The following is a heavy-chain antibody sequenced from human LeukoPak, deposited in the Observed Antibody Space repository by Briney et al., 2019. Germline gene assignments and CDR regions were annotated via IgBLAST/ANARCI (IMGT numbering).Heavy chain of an antibody. CDR3: TTAGDYDILTGSG. V-gene: IGHV3-30-3*01. CDR1: GFTFSSYA. Sequence: GGSLRLSCAASGFTFSSYAMHWVRQAPGKGLEWVAVISYDGSNKYYAAPVKGRFTISRDDSKNTLYLQMNSLKTEDTAVYYCTTAGDYDILTGSGRGQGTLVTVSS. D-gene: IGHD3-9*01. J-gene: IGHJ4*02. CDR2: ISYDGSNK.